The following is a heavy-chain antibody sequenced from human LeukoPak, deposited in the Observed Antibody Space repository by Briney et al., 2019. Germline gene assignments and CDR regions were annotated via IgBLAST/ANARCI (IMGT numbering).Heavy chain of an antibody. CDR3: ARGYYYFAIDV. J-gene: IGHJ6*02. CDR1: GGSVSGYF. CDR2: IFSSGST. V-gene: IGHV4-4*07. Sequence: TASETLSLTCTVSGGSVSGYFWSWIRQPAGRGLEWIGRIFSSGSTNYNLSLKSRVTMSVDTSKNQFSLKLSSVTAADTAVYYCARGYYYFAIDVWGQGTTVTVSS.